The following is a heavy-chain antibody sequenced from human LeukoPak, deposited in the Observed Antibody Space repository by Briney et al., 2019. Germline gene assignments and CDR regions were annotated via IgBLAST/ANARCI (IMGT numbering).Heavy chain of an antibody. D-gene: IGHD3-22*01. CDR1: GDTFSSYA. V-gene: IGHV1-69*13. CDR2: IIPIFGTA. CDR3: ARDPNSYYDSSGYYPNWFDP. J-gene: IGHJ5*02. Sequence: SVKVSCKASGDTFSSYAISWVRQAPGQGLEWMGGIIPIFGTANYAQKFQGRVTITADESTSTAYMELSSLRSEDTAVYYCARDPNSYYDSSGYYPNWFDPWGQGTLVTVSS.